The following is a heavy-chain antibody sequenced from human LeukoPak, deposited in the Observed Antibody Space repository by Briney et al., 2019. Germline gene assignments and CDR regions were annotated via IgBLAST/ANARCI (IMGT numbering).Heavy chain of an antibody. CDR1: GGTFRSYA. J-gene: IGHJ5*02. CDR3: ARAVIVVVPAAMPFGWFDP. Sequence: SSVKVSCKASGGTFRSYAFSWVRQAPAQGLEWMGGIIPIFGTANYAQKFQGRATITADRSTSTAYMELSSLRFEDTAVYDCARAVIVVVPAAMPFGWFDPWGQGTLVTVSS. CDR2: IIPIFGTA. V-gene: IGHV1-69*06. D-gene: IGHD2-2*01.